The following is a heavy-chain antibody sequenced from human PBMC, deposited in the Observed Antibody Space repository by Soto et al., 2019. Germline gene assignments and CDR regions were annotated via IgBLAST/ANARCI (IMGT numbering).Heavy chain of an antibody. J-gene: IGHJ4*02. CDR2: ISGSGGST. D-gene: IGHD6-19*01. CDR3: ARHRISGWYLDY. Sequence: GGSLRLSCAASGFTFSSYARSWVRQAPGKGLEWVSAISGSGGSTYYADSVKGRFTISRDNSKNTLYLQMNSLRAEDTAVYYCARHRISGWYLDYWGQGTLVTVSS. CDR1: GFTFSSYA. V-gene: IGHV3-23*01.